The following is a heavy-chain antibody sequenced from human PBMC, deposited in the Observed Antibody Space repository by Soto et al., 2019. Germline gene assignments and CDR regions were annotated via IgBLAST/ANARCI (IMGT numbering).Heavy chain of an antibody. CDR1: GFTFSSNG. CDR2: VAYDGSKT. V-gene: IGHV3-30*03. J-gene: IGHJ5*01. CDR3: ARWVGGSMYDNSGKYDS. D-gene: IGHD3-22*01. Sequence: QVQLVESGGGVVQPGRSLRLTCAASGFTFSSNGMHWVRQAPGKGLEWVALVAYDGSKTYYGDSVRGRFTISRDNSENTLYLQMNSLRAEDTAVYYCARWVGGSMYDNSGKYDSWGQGTLATVSS.